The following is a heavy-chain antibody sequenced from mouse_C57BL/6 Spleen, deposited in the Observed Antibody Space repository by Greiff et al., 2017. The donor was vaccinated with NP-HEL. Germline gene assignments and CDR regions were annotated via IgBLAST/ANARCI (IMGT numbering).Heavy chain of an antibody. V-gene: IGHV1-66*01. CDR3: ARPHDGYYPWFAY. J-gene: IGHJ3*01. CDR2: IYPGSGNT. Sequence: QVQLKESGPELVKPGASVKISCKASGYSFTSYYIHWVKQRPGQGLEWIGWIYPGSGNTKYNEKFKGKATLTADTSSSTAYMQLSSLTSEDSAVYYCARPHDGYYPWFAYWGQGTLVTVSA. D-gene: IGHD2-3*01. CDR1: GYSFTSYY.